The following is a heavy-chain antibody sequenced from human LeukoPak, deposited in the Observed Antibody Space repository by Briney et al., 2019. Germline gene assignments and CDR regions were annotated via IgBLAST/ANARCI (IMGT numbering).Heavy chain of an antibody. V-gene: IGHV3-74*01. J-gene: IGHJ4*02. CDR3: ARGVITFGGVIVIPAPPDY. CDR1: GFTFSSYW. CDR2: INSDGSST. D-gene: IGHD3-16*02. Sequence: GGSLRLSCAASGFTFSSYWMHWVRQAQGKGLVWVSRINSDGSSTSYADSVKGRFTISRDNAKNTLYLQMNSLRAEDTAVYYCARGVITFGGVIVIPAPPDYWGQGTLVTVSS.